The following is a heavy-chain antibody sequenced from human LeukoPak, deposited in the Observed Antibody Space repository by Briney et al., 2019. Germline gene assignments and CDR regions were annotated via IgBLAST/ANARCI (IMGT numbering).Heavy chain of an antibody. D-gene: IGHD5-24*01. J-gene: IGHJ5*02. CDR2: IFYSGST. CDR3: ARHPSGRMWLQQGGWFDP. V-gene: IGHV4-39*01. CDR1: GGSISTSNYY. Sequence: SETLSLTCTVSGGSISTSNYYWGWIRQPPGKGLEWIGNIFYSGSTYYSPSLRSRVTISLDTSRNQFSLKLTSVTAADTAVYYCARHPSGRMWLQQGGWFDPWGQGTLVTVSS.